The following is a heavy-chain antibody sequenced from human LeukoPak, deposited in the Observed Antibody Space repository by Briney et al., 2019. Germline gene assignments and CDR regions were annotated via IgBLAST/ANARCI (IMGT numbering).Heavy chain of an antibody. CDR1: GFIFSRYW. V-gene: IGHV3-74*01. CDR2: IDSDGSGT. Sequence: GGSLRLSCAASGFIFSRYWIQWVRQAPGKGLVWVSRIDSDGSGTTYADSVKGRFTISRDNAKNTLYLQMNSLRAEDTAVYYCAKIRYCSSTSCYFGWFDPWGQGTLVTVSS. D-gene: IGHD2-2*01. J-gene: IGHJ5*02. CDR3: AKIRYCSSTSCYFGWFDP.